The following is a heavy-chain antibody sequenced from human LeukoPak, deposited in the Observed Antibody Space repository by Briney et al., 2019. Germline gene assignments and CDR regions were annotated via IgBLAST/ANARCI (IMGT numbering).Heavy chain of an antibody. V-gene: IGHV3-30*02. CDR1: GFTFSSYG. CDR2: IRYDGSNK. CDR3: ARDLESAWVVITYGRHLLFDY. D-gene: IGHD3-22*01. Sequence: GGSLRLSCAASGFTFSSYGMHWVRQAPGKGLEWVAFIRYDGSNKYYADSVKGRFTISRDNSKNTLYLQMNSLRAEDTAVYYCARDLESAWVVITYGRHLLFDYWGQGTLVTVSS. J-gene: IGHJ4*02.